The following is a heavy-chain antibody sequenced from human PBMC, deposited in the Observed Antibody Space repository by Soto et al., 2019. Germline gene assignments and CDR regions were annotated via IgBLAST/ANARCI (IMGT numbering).Heavy chain of an antibody. CDR1: GFTFSSYW. CDR2: IKQDGGEK. J-gene: IGHJ4*02. CDR3: SRDDSAWFFN. V-gene: IGHV3-7*04. D-gene: IGHD3-9*01. Sequence: HPGGSLRLSCAASGFTFSSYWMSWVRRAPGKGLEWVANIKQDGGEKYYVSVKGRFTISRDDSKKTAYLQMNSLESEDTAVYYCSRDDSAWFFNWGRGPLVTLSS.